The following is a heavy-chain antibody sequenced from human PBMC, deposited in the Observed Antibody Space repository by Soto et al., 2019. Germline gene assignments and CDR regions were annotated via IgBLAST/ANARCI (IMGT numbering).Heavy chain of an antibody. V-gene: IGHV3-23*01. CDR1: GFTFSSYA. J-gene: IGHJ6*02. CDR2: ISGSGGIT. CDR3: AKDHGSGSYPYSYYGMDV. Sequence: GGSLRLSVAASGFTFSSYAMSWVRQAPGKGLEWVSAISGSGGITYYADSLKGRLTISTDNSKNTLYLQMNSLRAEDTAVYYCAKDHGSGSYPYSYYGMDVWGQGTTVTVSS. D-gene: IGHD3-10*01.